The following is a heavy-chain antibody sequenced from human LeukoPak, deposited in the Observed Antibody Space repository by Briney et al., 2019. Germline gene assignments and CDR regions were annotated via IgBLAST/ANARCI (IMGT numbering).Heavy chain of an antibody. CDR1: GFTFSSYS. Sequence: AGGSLRLSCAASGFTFSSYSMNWVRQAPGKGLEWVSSISSSSSYIYYADSVKGRFTISRDNAKNSLYLQMNSLRAEDTAVYYCARDWDYYDSSGYVGGTVFDYWGQGTLVTVSS. J-gene: IGHJ4*02. D-gene: IGHD3-22*01. CDR2: ISSSSSYI. V-gene: IGHV3-21*01. CDR3: ARDWDYYDSSGYVGGTVFDY.